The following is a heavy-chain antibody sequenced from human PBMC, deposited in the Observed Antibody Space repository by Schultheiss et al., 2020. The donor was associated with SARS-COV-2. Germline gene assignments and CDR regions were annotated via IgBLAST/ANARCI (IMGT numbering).Heavy chain of an antibody. D-gene: IGHD5-12*01. CDR2: ISFDGNNK. CDR1: GFTFSSYA. CDR3: ARDSGYDDGPASYYYYGMDV. J-gene: IGHJ6*02. V-gene: IGHV3-30*07. Sequence: GESLKISCAASGFTFSSYAMSWVRQAPGKGLEWVAVISFDGNNKYYTDSVKGRFTISRDNAKNSLYLQMNSLRAEDTAVYYCARDSGYDDGPASYYYYGMDVWGQGTTVTVSS.